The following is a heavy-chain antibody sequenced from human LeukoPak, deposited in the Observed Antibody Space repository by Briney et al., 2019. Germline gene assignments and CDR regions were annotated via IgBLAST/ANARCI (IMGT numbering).Heavy chain of an antibody. Sequence: GGSLRLSCAASGFTFSSYWMSWVRQAPGKGLEWVANIKQDGSEKYYVDSVKGRFTISRDNAKNSLYLQMNSLRAEDTAVYYCARARIWVDRVFDYWGQGTLVTVSS. CDR1: GFTFSSYW. J-gene: IGHJ4*02. D-gene: IGHD3-16*01. CDR2: IKQDGSEK. CDR3: ARARIWVDRVFDY. V-gene: IGHV3-7*01.